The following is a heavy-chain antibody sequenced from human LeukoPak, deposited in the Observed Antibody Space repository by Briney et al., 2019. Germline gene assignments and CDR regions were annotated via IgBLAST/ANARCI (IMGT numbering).Heavy chain of an antibody. CDR3: ASYDTNGHFDY. D-gene: IGHD2-8*01. J-gene: IGHJ4*02. CDR2: IYYTGTT. V-gene: IGHV4-59*01. CDR1: GGSISSYY. Sequence: SETLSLTCTVSGGSISSYYWSWIRQPPGKGLDWIGYIYYTGTTKYNPSLKSRVTISVDTSKNQFSLKLSSVTAADTAVYHCASYDTNGHFDYWGQGILVTVSS.